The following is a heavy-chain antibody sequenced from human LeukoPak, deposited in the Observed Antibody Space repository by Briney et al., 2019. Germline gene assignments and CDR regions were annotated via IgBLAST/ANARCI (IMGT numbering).Heavy chain of an antibody. J-gene: IGHJ5*02. CDR1: GLAFSSYT. Sequence: GGSLRLSCLASGLAFSSYTLTWVRQTPGRGLEWVSSISSTGDYIYYKDSVRGRFTISRDNAKKSLYLQMSSLRVEDTATYFCARAPIDYGANPSSYYLDPWGRGALVTVSS. CDR3: ARAPIDYGANPSSYYLDP. D-gene: IGHD4-17*01. CDR2: ISSTGDYI. V-gene: IGHV3-21*04.